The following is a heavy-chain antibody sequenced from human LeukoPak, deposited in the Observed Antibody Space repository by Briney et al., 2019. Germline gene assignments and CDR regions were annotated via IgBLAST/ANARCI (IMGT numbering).Heavy chain of an antibody. CDR3: ARGGAVAGVRYFDY. Sequence: GGSLRLSCAASGFTFSSYGMNWVRQAPGKGLEWVGRTRNKANSYTTEYAASVKGRFTISRDDSKNSLYLQMNSLKTEDTAVYYCARGGAVAGVRYFDYWGQGTLVTVSS. V-gene: IGHV3-72*01. D-gene: IGHD6-19*01. CDR2: TRNKANSYTT. CDR1: GFTFSSYG. J-gene: IGHJ4*02.